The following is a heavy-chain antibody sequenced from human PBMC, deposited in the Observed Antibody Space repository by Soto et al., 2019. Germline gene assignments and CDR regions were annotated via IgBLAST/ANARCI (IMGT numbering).Heavy chain of an antibody. V-gene: IGHV3-30*03. CDR3: PGEVASGY. CDR1: GFTVSTYG. Sequence: QVQLVESGGGVVQPGRSLRLSCAVSGFTVSTYGMHWVRQAPGKGLEWVAVISRDGGTKYYADSVKGRFTISRDNSRKTLFLEMNSVRGDDMAVDYCPGEVASGYWGQGTLVVVSS. D-gene: IGHD2-21*01. J-gene: IGHJ4*02. CDR2: ISRDGGTK.